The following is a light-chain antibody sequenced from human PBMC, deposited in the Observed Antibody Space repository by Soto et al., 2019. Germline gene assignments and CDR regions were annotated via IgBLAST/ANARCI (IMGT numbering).Light chain of an antibody. CDR2: DAS. V-gene: IGKV3-11*01. J-gene: IGKJ1*01. CDR1: QCVSTF. CDR3: QQCANWPPKWT. Sequence: EVVLTQAPAALSLSRGERATLSCGARQCVSTFLAWYQQKPGQAPRLLIYDASNRATGIPARFSGSGSGTDFTLTISSLEPEDFAVYYCQQCANWPPKWTFGQGTKVDI.